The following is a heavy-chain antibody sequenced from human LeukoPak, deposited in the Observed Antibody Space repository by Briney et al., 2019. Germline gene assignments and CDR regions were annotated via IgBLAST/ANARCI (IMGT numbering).Heavy chain of an antibody. D-gene: IGHD3-9*01. CDR3: AKDLRRYFDWLLG. V-gene: IGHV3-23*01. Sequence: PGGSLRLSCAASGFTFSSYGMSWVRQAPGKGLEWVSAISGSGGSTYYADSVKGRFTISRDNSKNTLYLQMNSLRAEDTAVYYCAKDLRRYFDWLLGWGQGTLVTVSS. CDR2: ISGSGGST. CDR1: GFTFSSYG. J-gene: IGHJ4*02.